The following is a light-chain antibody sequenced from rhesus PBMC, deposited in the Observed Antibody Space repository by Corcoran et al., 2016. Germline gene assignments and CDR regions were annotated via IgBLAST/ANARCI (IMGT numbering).Light chain of an antibody. V-gene: IGKV1-25*01. J-gene: IGKJ4*01. CDR1: QGISSY. CDR3: QQHNSYPLT. Sequence: DIQMTQSPSSLSASVGDRVTITCRASQGISSYLAWYQQKPGKAPKLLIYATSTLQSGVPSRFSGSGSGTDFTLTISSPQPEDFATYYCQQHNSYPLTFGGGTKVELK. CDR2: ATS.